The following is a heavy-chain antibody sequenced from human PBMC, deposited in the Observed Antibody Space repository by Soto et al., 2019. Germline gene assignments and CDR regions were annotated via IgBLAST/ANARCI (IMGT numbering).Heavy chain of an antibody. Sequence: WASVKVSCKASGYTFTSYGISWVRQAPGQGLEWMGWISAYNGNTNYAQKLQGRVTMTTDTSTSTAYMELRSLRSDDTAVYYCARWGGTMVRGLNWFDPWGQGTLVTVSS. CDR2: ISAYNGNT. CDR1: GYTFTSYG. D-gene: IGHD3-10*01. J-gene: IGHJ5*02. CDR3: ARWGGTMVRGLNWFDP. V-gene: IGHV1-18*04.